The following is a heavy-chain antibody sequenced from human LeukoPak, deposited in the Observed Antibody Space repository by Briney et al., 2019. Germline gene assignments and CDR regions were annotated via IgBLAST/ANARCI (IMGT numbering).Heavy chain of an antibody. D-gene: IGHD3-22*01. CDR2: ISARGNYT. CDR1: GFTFSNYA. CDR3: AKDRGGGITMVVLVYDY. J-gene: IGHJ4*02. Sequence: GGSLRLSCAVSGFTFSNYAMSWVRRAPGKGLEWVSTISARGNYTYYADSVKGRFTISRDSSKNTLYLQMNSLRAEDTAVYYCAKDRGGGITMVVLVYDYWGRGTLVTVSS. V-gene: IGHV3-23*01.